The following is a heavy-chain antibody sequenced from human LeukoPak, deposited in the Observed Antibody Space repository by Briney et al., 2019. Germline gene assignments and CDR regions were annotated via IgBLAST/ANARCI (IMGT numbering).Heavy chain of an antibody. CDR3: ARDYQGGYGDKTVDY. D-gene: IGHD5-18*01. CDR2: IYYSGST. V-gene: IGHV4-30-4*07. CDR1: GGSISSGGYS. Sequence: SETLSLTCAVSGGSISSGGYSWSWIRQPPGKGLEWIGYIYYSGSTYYNPSLKSRVTISVDTSKNQFSLKLSSVTAADTAVYYCARDYQGGYGDKTVDYWGQGTLVTVSS. J-gene: IGHJ4*02.